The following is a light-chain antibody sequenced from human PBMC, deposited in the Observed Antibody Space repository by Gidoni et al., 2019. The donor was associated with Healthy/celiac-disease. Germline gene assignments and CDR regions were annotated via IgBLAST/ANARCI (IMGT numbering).Light chain of an antibody. Sequence: EIGMTQAPATLSLSPGERATLSCRASQSVSSYLAWYQQKPGQAPRLLIYDASNRATGIPARFSGSGSGTDFTLTISSLEPEDFAVYCCQQRSHWPPTFGQGTKVEIK. CDR3: QQRSHWPPT. V-gene: IGKV3-11*01. CDR2: DAS. J-gene: IGKJ1*01. CDR1: QSVSSY.